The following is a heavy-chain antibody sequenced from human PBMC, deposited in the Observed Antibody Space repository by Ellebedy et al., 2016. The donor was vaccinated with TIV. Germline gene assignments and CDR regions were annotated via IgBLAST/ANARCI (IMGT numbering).Heavy chain of an antibody. Sequence: GESLKISCAASGFTFTSYAMHWVRQAPGKGLEWVAVISYAGSSQYYADSVKGRFTISRDNSMTTLYLEMNSLKAEDTAVYYCARDLEKSRGWYGGAAYWGQGTLVTVSS. CDR2: ISYAGSSQ. V-gene: IGHV3-30-3*01. CDR3: ARDLEKSRGWYGGAAY. J-gene: IGHJ4*02. D-gene: IGHD6-19*01. CDR1: GFTFTSYA.